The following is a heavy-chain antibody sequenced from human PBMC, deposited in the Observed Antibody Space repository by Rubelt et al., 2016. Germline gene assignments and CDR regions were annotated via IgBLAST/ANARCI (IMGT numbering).Heavy chain of an antibody. D-gene: IGHD3-22*01. J-gene: IGHJ5*02. CDR3: TTDRYYYGSSGFPWFDP. CDR1: GFTFSNAW. Sequence: SLRLSCAASGFTFSNAWMSWVRQAPGKGLEWVGRIKSKTDGGTKDYAAPVKGRFTNSRDDSKNTLYLQMTSLKTEDTAVYYCTTDRYYYGSSGFPWFDPWGQGTLVTVSS. CDR2: IKSKTDGGTK. V-gene: IGHV3-15*01.